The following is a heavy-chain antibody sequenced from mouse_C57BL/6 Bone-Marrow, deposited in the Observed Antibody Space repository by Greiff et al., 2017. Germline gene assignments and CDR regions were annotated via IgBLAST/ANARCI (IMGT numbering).Heavy chain of an antibody. CDR2: IYPRSGNT. J-gene: IGHJ3*01. D-gene: IGHD2-14*01. Sequence: QVQLQQSGAELARPGASVKLSCKASGYTFTSYGISWVKQRTGQGLEWIGEIYPRSGNTYYNEKFKGKAILTAAKSSSTAYMKLRSLTSDDSAGYICARVRQGAWFAYWGQGTLVTVSA. CDR3: ARVRQGAWFAY. CDR1: GYTFTSYG. V-gene: IGHV1-81*01.